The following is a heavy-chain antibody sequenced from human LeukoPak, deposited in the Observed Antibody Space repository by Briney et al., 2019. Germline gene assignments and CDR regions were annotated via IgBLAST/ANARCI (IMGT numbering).Heavy chain of an antibody. J-gene: IGHJ4*02. Sequence: GGSLRLSCSASGFIFSGYAMNWVRQAPGKGLEYVSAISGNGDGTYNVDSVKGRFTISRDNSKNTLYLQMSSLTTEDTAVYYCVREVAAAGTDNKYYFDYWGQGTLVTVSS. V-gene: IGHV3-64D*09. CDR2: ISGNGDGT. D-gene: IGHD6-13*01. CDR1: GFIFSGYA. CDR3: VREVAAAGTDNKYYFDY.